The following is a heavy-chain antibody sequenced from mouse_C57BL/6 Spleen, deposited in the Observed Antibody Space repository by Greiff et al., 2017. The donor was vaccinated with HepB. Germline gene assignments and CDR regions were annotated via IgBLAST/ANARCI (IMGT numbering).Heavy chain of an antibody. CDR3: ARGTTVVAEGYFDY. V-gene: IGHV5-6*01. CDR2: ISSGGSYT. J-gene: IGHJ2*01. CDR1: GFTFSSYG. Sequence: EVKVVESGGDLVKPGGSLKLSCAASGFTFSSYGMSWVRQTPDKRLEWVATISSGGSYTYYPDSVKGRFTISRDNAKNTLYLQMSSLKSEDTAMYYCARGTTVVAEGYFDYWGQGTTLTVSS. D-gene: IGHD1-1*01.